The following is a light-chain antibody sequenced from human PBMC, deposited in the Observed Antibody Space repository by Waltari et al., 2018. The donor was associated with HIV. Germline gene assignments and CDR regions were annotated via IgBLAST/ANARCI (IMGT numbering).Light chain of an antibody. J-gene: IGLJ3*02. CDR3: QSYDSSLSAWV. CDR1: SSNLGDGYD. Sequence: QSVLTQPPSVSGAPGPRVSISCTGSSSNLGDGYDVHWYQELPGTAPKLLIYGDNNRPSGVPDRFSGSKSGTSASLAITGLQFEDEADYYCQSYDSSLSAWVFGGGTKLTVL. CDR2: GDN. V-gene: IGLV1-40*01.